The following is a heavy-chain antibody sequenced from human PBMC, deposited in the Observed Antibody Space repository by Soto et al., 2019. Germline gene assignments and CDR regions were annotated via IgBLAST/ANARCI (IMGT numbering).Heavy chain of an antibody. V-gene: IGHV1-2*02. J-gene: IGHJ4*02. CDR2: ISPNSGGT. CDR1: GYTFTDYY. CDR3: ARDSRSGYDYLSYAY. D-gene: IGHD5-12*01. Sequence: QVQLVQSGAEVKKPGASVKVSCKASGYTFTDYYLHWVRQAPGQGLEWMGWISPNSGGTYYAQKFQGRVTMTRDTSISTVYMELSRLRSDDTAVYYCARDSRSGYDYLSYAYWGQGTLVTVSS.